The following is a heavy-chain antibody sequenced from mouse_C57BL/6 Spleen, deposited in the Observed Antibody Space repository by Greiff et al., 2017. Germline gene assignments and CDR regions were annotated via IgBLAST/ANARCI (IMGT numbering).Heavy chain of an antibody. J-gene: IGHJ2*01. CDR1: GYTFTDYN. D-gene: IGHD2-3*01. CDR3: ARSRLLHSYYCDY. Sequence: EVQLQQSGPELVKPGASVKMSCKASGYTFTDYNMHWVKQSHGKSLEWIGYINPNNGGTSYNQKFKGKATLTVNKSSSTAYMELRSLTSEDSSVYYCARSRLLHSYYCDYWGQGTTLTVSS. V-gene: IGHV1-22*01. CDR2: INPNNGGT.